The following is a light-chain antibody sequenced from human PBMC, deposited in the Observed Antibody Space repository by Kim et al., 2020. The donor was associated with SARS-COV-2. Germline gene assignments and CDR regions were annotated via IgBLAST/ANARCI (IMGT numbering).Light chain of an antibody. J-gene: IGKJ5*01. CDR2: DAS. CDR3: QQRVNWIA. CDR1: QSVSSF. Sequence: EIVLTQSPATLSLSPGERATLSCRASQSVSSFLAWYQHKPGQAPRLLIYDASRRATGIPARFSGSGSGTDFTLTISRLEPADFAVYYCQQRVNWIAFVQGTRLEIK. V-gene: IGKV3-11*01.